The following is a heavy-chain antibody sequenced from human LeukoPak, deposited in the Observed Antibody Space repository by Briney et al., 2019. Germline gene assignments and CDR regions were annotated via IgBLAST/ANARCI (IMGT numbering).Heavy chain of an antibody. CDR1: GGSTSSGDYY. V-gene: IGHV4-30-4*01. J-gene: IGHJ1*01. Sequence: SETLSLTCTVSGGSTSSGDYYWSWIRQPPGKGLEWIGYIYYSGSTYYNPSHKSRVTISVDTSKNQFSLKLSSVTAADTAVYYCARDGEGGYDPQYFQHWGQGTLVTVSS. D-gene: IGHD5-12*01. CDR3: ARDGEGGYDPQYFQH. CDR2: IYYSGST.